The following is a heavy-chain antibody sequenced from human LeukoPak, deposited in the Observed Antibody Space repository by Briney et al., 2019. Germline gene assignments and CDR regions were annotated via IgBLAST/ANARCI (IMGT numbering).Heavy chain of an antibody. CDR3: ARARIAAPPLDY. Sequence: GGSLRLSCAASGFTFSNYEMNWVRQTPGKGLEWVSYISDHGKSRNYVDSVKGRFTISRDNGKNSLYLQMNSLRVEDTAVYFCARARIAAPPLDYWGQGTLVTVSS. J-gene: IGHJ4*02. CDR2: ISDHGKSR. V-gene: IGHV3-48*03. D-gene: IGHD6-13*01. CDR1: GFTFSNYE.